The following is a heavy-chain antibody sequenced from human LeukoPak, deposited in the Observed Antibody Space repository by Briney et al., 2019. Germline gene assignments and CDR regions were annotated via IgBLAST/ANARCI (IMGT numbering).Heavy chain of an antibody. Sequence: GGSLPLSCATSGFTFLIYEMNWVRQAPGKGLEWVSYISSSGSTIDYADSVKGRFTISRDNAKNSLYLQMDSLRAEDTAVYYCAGGCALGSFDYWGQGTLVTVPS. CDR3: AGGCALGSFDY. V-gene: IGHV3-48*03. CDR1: GFTFLIYE. CDR2: ISSSGSTI. J-gene: IGHJ4*02. D-gene: IGHD7-27*01.